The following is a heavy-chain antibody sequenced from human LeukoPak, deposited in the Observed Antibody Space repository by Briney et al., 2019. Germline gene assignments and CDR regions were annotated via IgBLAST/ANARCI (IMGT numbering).Heavy chain of an antibody. Sequence: SETLSLTCTVSDGSISSYYWNWSRQPPGKVLEWIGFIYYSGGTNYNPSLKSRVTISVDTSKKYFSLRLSSVTAADTAAYYCARHRGGFDLWGQGTMVTVSS. CDR1: DGSISSYY. V-gene: IGHV4-59*01. CDR3: ARHRGGFDL. CDR2: IYYSGGT. D-gene: IGHD2-15*01. J-gene: IGHJ3*01.